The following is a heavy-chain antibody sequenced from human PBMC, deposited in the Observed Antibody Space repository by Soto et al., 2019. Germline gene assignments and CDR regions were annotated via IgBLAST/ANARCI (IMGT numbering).Heavy chain of an antibody. Sequence: GASVKVSCKASGYTFTSYGISWVRQAPGQGLEWMGWISAYNGNTNYAQKLQGRVTMTTDTSTSTAYMELRSLRSDDTAVYYCARDRWSGYYVSSGYYYEYFQHWGQGTLVTVSS. CDR3: ARDRWSGYYVSSGYYYEYFQH. CDR2: ISAYNGNT. J-gene: IGHJ1*01. CDR1: GYTFTSYG. V-gene: IGHV1-18*04. D-gene: IGHD3-22*01.